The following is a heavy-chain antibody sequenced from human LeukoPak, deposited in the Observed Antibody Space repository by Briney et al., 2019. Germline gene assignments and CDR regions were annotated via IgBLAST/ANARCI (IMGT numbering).Heavy chain of an antibody. CDR1: GFTFNRNA. V-gene: IGHV3-21*01. CDR3: ARTANFAAGYYIDY. J-gene: IGHJ4*02. D-gene: IGHD6-13*01. Sequence: GGSLRLSCAASGFTFNRNAISWVRQAPGKGLEWVSTIGGSGDKTFYADSVKGRFTISRDNAKNSLYLQMNSLRAEDTAVYYCARTANFAAGYYIDYWGQGTLVTVSS. CDR2: IGGSGDKT.